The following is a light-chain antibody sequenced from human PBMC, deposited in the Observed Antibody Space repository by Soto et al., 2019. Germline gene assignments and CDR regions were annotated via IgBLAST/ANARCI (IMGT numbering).Light chain of an antibody. CDR1: QSVSSY. CDR2: DAS. Sequence: EIALTQSPATLSLSPGERATLSCRASQSVSSYLDWYQQKPGQAPRLLIYDASNRATGIPARLSGSVSGTDFPLTISSREPEDFAVYYCRQRTNWTYTFGQGTKLEIK. CDR3: RQRTNWTYT. J-gene: IGKJ2*01. V-gene: IGKV3-11*01.